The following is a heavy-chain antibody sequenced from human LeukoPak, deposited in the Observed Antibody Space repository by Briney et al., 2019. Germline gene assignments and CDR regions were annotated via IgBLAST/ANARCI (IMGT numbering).Heavy chain of an antibody. D-gene: IGHD6-13*01. V-gene: IGHV3-30-3*01. Sequence: GGSLRLSCAASGFTFSSYAKHWVRQAPGKGLEWVAVISYDGSNKYYADSVKGRFTISRDNSKNTLYLQMNSLRAEDTAVYYCARVGSTKYSSSWYSGWTYYYYYGMDVWGQGTTVTVSS. J-gene: IGHJ6*02. CDR3: ARVGSTKYSSSWYSGWTYYYYYGMDV. CDR1: GFTFSSYA. CDR2: ISYDGSNK.